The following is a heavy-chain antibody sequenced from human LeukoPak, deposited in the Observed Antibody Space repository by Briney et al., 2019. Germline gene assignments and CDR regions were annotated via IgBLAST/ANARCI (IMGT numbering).Heavy chain of an antibody. D-gene: IGHD3-9*01. CDR3: ARASDGLRYFDTTRYYYYYYYMDV. J-gene: IGHJ6*03. CDR1: GGTFSNYA. Sequence: SVKVSCKASGGTFSNYAISWVRQAPGQGLEWMGGIIPIFGTANYAQKFQGRVTIIADESTSTAYMELSSLRSEDTAVYYCARASDGLRYFDTTRYYYYYYYMDVWGKGTTVTISS. CDR2: IIPIFGTA. V-gene: IGHV1-69*13.